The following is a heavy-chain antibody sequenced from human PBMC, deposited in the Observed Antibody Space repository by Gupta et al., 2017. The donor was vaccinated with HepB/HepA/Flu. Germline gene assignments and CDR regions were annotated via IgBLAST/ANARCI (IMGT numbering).Heavy chain of an antibody. Sequence: QLLESGGGLVQPGGSLRLSCTASGCTFRPFALSRVRQAPGKGLERVSAISYSGTRTFYSDSVKGRFTISRDKSKNMVYLQMNSLRADDTAVYYCAREGVGYYDSSGYYEGFDVWGQGTLVTVSS. CDR1: GCTFRPFA. D-gene: IGHD3-22*01. CDR3: AREGVGYYDSSGYYEGFDV. CDR2: ISYSGTRT. V-gene: IGHV3-23*01. J-gene: IGHJ3*01.